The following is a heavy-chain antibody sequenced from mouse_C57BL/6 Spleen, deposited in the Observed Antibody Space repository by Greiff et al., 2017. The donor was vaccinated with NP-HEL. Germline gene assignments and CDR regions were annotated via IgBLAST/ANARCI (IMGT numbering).Heavy chain of an antibody. Sequence: QVQLKASGPGLVAPSQSLSITCTVSGFSLTSYAISWVRQPPGKGLEWLGVIWTGGGTNYNSALKSRLSISKDNSKSQVFLKMNSLQTDDTARYYCARVYYSNYVGYFDYWGQGTTLTVSS. V-gene: IGHV2-9-1*01. CDR2: IWTGGGT. CDR1: GFSLTSYA. D-gene: IGHD2-5*01. CDR3: ARVYYSNYVGYFDY. J-gene: IGHJ2*01.